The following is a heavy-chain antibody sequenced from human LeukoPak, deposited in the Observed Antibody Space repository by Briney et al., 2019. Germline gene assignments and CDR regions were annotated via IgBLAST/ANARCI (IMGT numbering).Heavy chain of an antibody. J-gene: IGHJ4*02. CDR3: AKDPGIAAAGSFDY. V-gene: IGHV3-9*03. D-gene: IGHD6-13*01. CDR2: ISWNSGSI. CDR1: GFTFDDYA. Sequence: GGSLRLSCAASGFTFDDYAMHWVRQAPGKGLEWVSGISWNSGSIGYADSVKGRFTISRDNAKNSLYLQMNSLRAEDMALYYCAKDPGIAAAGSFDYWGQGTLVTVSS.